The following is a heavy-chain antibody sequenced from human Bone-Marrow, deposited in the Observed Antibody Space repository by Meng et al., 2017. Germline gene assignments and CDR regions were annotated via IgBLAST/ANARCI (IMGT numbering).Heavy chain of an antibody. J-gene: IGHJ6*02. CDR2: SNAGNGNT. CDR3: ARGLLWFGEYLYGMDV. D-gene: IGHD3-10*01. Sequence: ASVKVSCKASGYTFTSYAMHWVRQAPGQRLEWMGWSNAGNGNTKYSQEFQGRVTITRDTSASTAYMELSSLRSDDTAVYYCARGLLWFGEYLYGMDVWGQGTSVTVSS. V-gene: IGHV1-3*02. CDR1: GYTFTSYA.